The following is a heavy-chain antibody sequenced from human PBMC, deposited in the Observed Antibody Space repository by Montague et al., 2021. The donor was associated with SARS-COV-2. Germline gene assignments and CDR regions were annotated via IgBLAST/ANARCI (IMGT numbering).Heavy chain of an antibody. CDR2: IDWDDDK. CDR3: ARSYGTTVVTRAFDC. J-gene: IGHJ4*02. D-gene: IGHD4-23*01. CDR1: GFSLSTSGMC. V-gene: IGHV2-70*01. Sequence: PALVKPTQTLTLTCPFSGFSLSTSGMCVSWIRQPPGKALEWLTLIDWDDDKYYSTSLKTRLTISKDTSKNQVVLTMTNMDPVDTATYYCARSYGTTVVTRAFDCWGQGTLVTVSS.